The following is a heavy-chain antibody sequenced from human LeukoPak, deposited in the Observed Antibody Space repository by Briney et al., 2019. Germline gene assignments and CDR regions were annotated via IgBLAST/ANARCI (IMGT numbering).Heavy chain of an antibody. D-gene: IGHD3-9*01. Sequence: PGWSLRLSCAACVFTFRSYWMHWVGQTPANGLVGASRINSDGSNTIYADSVKGRFTISRDNAKNTLYLQMNRMRAEDTALYFCAKDMSDIFTGYYNPGFDYWGQGTLVTVSS. CDR2: INSDGSNT. CDR1: VFTFRSYW. J-gene: IGHJ4*02. V-gene: IGHV3-74*01. CDR3: AKDMSDIFTGYYNPGFDY.